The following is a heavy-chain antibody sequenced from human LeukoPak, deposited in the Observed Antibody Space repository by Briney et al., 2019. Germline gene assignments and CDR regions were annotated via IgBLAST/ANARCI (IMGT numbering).Heavy chain of an antibody. J-gene: IGHJ4*02. Sequence: ASVKVSCKASGYTFISYYMHWVRQAPGQGLEWMGIINPSGGSTSYAQKFQGRVTMTRDMSTSTVYMELSSLRSEDTAVYYCARRAVAGALHFDYWGQGTLVTVSS. CDR1: GYTFISYY. CDR3: ARRAVAGALHFDY. D-gene: IGHD6-19*01. CDR2: INPSGGST. V-gene: IGHV1-46*01.